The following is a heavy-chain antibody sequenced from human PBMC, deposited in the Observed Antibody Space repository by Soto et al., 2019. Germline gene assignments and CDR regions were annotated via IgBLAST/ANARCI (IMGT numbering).Heavy chain of an antibody. CDR1: GFTFSSYG. Sequence: QVQLVESGGGVVQPGRSLRLSCAASGFTFSSYGMHWVRQAPGKGLEWVAVIWYDGSNKYYADSVKGRFTISRDNSKKTLYMQLNSLRAEDTAVYYCARHGDYDSSGPLGYWGQGTLVTVSS. D-gene: IGHD3-22*01. CDR2: IWYDGSNK. CDR3: ARHGDYDSSGPLGY. V-gene: IGHV3-33*01. J-gene: IGHJ4*02.